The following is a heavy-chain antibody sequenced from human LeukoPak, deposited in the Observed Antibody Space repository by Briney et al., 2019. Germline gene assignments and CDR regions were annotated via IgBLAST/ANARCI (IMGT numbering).Heavy chain of an antibody. J-gene: IGHJ4*02. V-gene: IGHV1-18*01. Sequence: ASVHVYFQAPGYTFTSYGIRWVRPAPGQGLEWMGWISAYNGNTNYAQKLQGRVTMTTDTSTSTAYMELRSLRSDDTAVYYCASTMGMWGQGTLVTVSS. CDR2: ISAYNGNT. CDR3: ASTMGM. D-gene: IGHD7-27*01. CDR1: GYTFTSYG.